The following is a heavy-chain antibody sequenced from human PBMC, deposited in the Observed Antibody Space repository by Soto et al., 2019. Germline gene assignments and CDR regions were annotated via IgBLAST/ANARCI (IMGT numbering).Heavy chain of an antibody. D-gene: IGHD3-22*01. Sequence: QVQLQESGPGLVKPSETLSLTCTVSGGSISSYYWSWIRQPPGKGLEWLGYIYYSGSTNYNPSLKSRVTISVDTSKNQFSLKLSSVTAADTAVYYCARERDYYDSSGYSSGDAFDIWGQGTMVTVSS. J-gene: IGHJ3*02. CDR3: ARERDYYDSSGYSSGDAFDI. V-gene: IGHV4-59*01. CDR2: IYYSGST. CDR1: GGSISSYY.